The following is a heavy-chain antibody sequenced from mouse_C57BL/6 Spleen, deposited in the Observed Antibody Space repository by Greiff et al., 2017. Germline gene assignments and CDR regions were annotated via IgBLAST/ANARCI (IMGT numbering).Heavy chain of an antibody. CDR3: ERDYGNYDAMDY. V-gene: IGHV1-50*01. CDR1: GYTFTSYW. J-gene: IGHJ4*01. CDR2: IDPSDGYT. Sequence: QVQLQQPGAELVKPGASVKLSCKASGYTFTSYWMQWVKQRPGHGLEWIGEIDPSDGYTNYNQKFKGKATLTVDTSSSTAYMQLSRLTSEDSAVNDWERDYGNYDAMDYWGQGTSVTVSS. D-gene: IGHD2-1*01.